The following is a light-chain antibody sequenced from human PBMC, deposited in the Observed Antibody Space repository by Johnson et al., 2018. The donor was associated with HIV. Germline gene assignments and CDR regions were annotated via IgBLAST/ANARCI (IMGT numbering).Light chain of an antibody. CDR2: DNN. CDR3: GTWDSSLSAYV. V-gene: IGLV1-51*01. CDR1: SSNIGNNY. Sequence: QSVLTQPPSVSAAPGQKVTISCSGSSSNIGNNYVSWYQQLPGTAPKLLIYDNNKRPSGIPDRFSGSKSGTSATLGITGLQTGDEGDYYCGTWDSSLSAYVFGPGTKVTVL. J-gene: IGLJ1*01.